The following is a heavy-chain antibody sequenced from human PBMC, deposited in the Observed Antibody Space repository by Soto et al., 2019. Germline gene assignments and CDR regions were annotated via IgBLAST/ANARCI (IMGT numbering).Heavy chain of an antibody. CDR3: ARASRNYFDY. V-gene: IGHV4-59*01. CDR1: GDTITDYY. J-gene: IGHJ4*02. CDR2: IYHSGST. Sequence: SETLSLTCTVSGDTITDYYWSWIRQPPGKGLEWIGYIYHSGSTYYNPSLKSRVTISMDTSKTQFSLKLSSVTAADTAVYYCARASRNYFDYWGQGTLVTVSS.